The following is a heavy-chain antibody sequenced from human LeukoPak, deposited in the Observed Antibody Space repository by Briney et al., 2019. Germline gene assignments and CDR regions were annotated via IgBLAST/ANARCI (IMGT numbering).Heavy chain of an antibody. V-gene: IGHV1-2*02. J-gene: IGHJ4*02. CDR3: ARAPAARARTDY. CDR2: INPNSGGT. CDR1: GYTFTGYY. Sequence: ASVKVSCKASGYTFTGYYMHWVRQAPGQGLEWMGWINPNSGGTNYAQKFQGRVTMTRDTSISTAYMELSRLRSDDTAVYYCARAPAARARTDYWGQGTLVTVSS. D-gene: IGHD2-2*01.